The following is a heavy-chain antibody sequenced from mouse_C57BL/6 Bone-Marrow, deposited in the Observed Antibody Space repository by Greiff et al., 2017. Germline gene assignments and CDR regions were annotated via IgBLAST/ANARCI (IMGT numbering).Heavy chain of an antibody. CDR2: INPGSGGT. J-gene: IGHJ4*01. CDR3: AGEGGYYYSSSHWDGAMDY. D-gene: IGHD1-1*01. CDR1: GYAFTNYL. V-gene: IGHV1-54*01. Sequence: VKLVESGAELVRPGTSVKVSCKASGYAFTNYLIEWVKQRPGQGLEWIGVINPGSGGTNYNEKFKGKATLTEDKSSSTAYMQLSSLTSEDSAVYFCAGEGGYYYSSSHWDGAMDYWGQGTSVTGSS.